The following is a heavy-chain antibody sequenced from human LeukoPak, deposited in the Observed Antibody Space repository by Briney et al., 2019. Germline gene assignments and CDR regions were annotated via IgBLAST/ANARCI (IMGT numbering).Heavy chain of an antibody. CDR2: IYYSGST. Sequence: PSETLSLTCTVSGGSISSSSYYWGWIRPPPGKGLEWIGSIYYSGSTYYNPSLKSRVTMSVDTSKNQFSLKLSSVTAADTAVYYCARVSLAVAGTIDYWGQGTLATVSS. CDR3: ARVSLAVAGTIDY. V-gene: IGHV4-39*07. D-gene: IGHD6-19*01. J-gene: IGHJ4*02. CDR1: GGSISSSSYY.